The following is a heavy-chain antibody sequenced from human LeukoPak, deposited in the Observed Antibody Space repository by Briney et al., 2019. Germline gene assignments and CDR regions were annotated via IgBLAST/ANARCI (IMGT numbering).Heavy chain of an antibody. Sequence: TGGSLRLSCAASGFTFSSYAMSWVRQAPGKGLEWVSAISGSGGSTYYADSVKGRFTISRDNSKNTLYLQMNSLRAEDTAVYYCAVYYDSSDFNYFDYWGQGTLVTVSS. CDR2: ISGSGGST. J-gene: IGHJ4*02. CDR1: GFTFSSYA. CDR3: AVYYDSSDFNYFDY. D-gene: IGHD3-22*01. V-gene: IGHV3-23*01.